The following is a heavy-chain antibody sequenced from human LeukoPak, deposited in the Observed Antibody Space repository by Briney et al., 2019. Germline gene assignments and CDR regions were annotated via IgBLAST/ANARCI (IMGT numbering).Heavy chain of an antibody. CDR2: INHSGST. Sequence: SETLSLTCTVSGGSISSGGYYWSWIRQPPGKGLEWIGEINHSGSTNYNPSLRSRVTISVDTSKNQFSLKLSSVTAADTAVYYCARGRNCYDSSGYYYPHRYFDYWGQGTLVTVSS. J-gene: IGHJ4*02. CDR1: GGSISSGGYY. D-gene: IGHD3-22*01. CDR3: ARGRNCYDSSGYYYPHRYFDY. V-gene: IGHV4-39*07.